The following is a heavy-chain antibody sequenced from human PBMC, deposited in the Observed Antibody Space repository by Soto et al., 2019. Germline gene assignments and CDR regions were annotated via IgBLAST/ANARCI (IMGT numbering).Heavy chain of an antibody. V-gene: IGHV3-30-3*01. CDR1: GFTFSSYA. CDR3: ARSTDTSMVKVGFDY. D-gene: IGHD5-18*01. J-gene: IGHJ4*02. CDR2: ISHAGSNR. Sequence: GGSLRLSCAASGFTFSSYAMHWVRQAPGKGLEWMAVISHAGSNRYYADSVKGRFTISRDNSKNTLYLQMNSLRAEDTAVYYCARSTDTSMVKVGFDYWGLGTLVTVSS.